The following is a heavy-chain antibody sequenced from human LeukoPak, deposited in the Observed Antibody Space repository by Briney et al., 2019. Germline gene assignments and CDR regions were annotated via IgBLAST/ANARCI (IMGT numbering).Heavy chain of an antibody. V-gene: IGHV4-59*01. D-gene: IGHD5-24*01. CDR3: ARGGERWLQLHGYYYYYGMDV. CDR2: IYYSGST. CDR1: GVSISSYY. J-gene: IGHJ6*02. Sequence: ETLSLTCTVSGVSISSYYWSWIRQPPGKGLEWIGYIYYSGSTNYNPSLKSRVTISVDTSKNQFSLKLSSVTAADTAVYYCARGGERWLQLHGYYYYYGMDVWGQGTTVTVSS.